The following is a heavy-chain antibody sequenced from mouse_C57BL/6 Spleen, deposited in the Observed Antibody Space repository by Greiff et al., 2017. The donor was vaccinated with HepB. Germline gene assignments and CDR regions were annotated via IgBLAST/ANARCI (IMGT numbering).Heavy chain of an antibody. Sequence: QVQLQQSGAELARPGASVKMSCTASGFTFTSYTMHWVKQRPGQGLEWIGYINPSSGYTKYNQKFKDKATLTADKSSSTPYMQLSSLTSEDSAVYYCARSSLLQDDDFDYWGQGTTLTVSS. CDR3: ARSSLLQDDDFDY. D-gene: IGHD1-2*01. J-gene: IGHJ2*01. CDR1: GFTFTSYT. CDR2: INPSSGYT. V-gene: IGHV1-4*01.